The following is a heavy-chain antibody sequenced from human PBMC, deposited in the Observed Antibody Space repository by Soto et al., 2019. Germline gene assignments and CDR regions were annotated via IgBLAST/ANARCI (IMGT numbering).Heavy chain of an antibody. CDR2: INPNSGGT. J-gene: IGHJ6*02. CDR1: GYTFTGYY. V-gene: IGHV1-2*02. D-gene: IGHD5-12*01. CDR3: ARGRIIVALYYNGMDV. Sequence: ASVKVSCKASGYTFTGYYMHWVRQAPGQGLEWMGWINPNSGGTNYAQKFQGRVTMTRDTSISTAYMELSRLRSDDTAVYYCARGRIIVALYYNGMDVWGQGTTVTVSS.